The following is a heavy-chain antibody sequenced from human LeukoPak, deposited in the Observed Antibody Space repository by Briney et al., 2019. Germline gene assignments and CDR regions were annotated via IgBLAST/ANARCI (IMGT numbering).Heavy chain of an antibody. D-gene: IGHD6-19*01. CDR3: ASLNIAVAGTFDY. V-gene: IGHV3-30-3*01. CDR2: ISYDGSNK. CDR1: GFTFSSYA. J-gene: IGHJ4*02. Sequence: GGSLRLSCAASGFTFSSYAMHWVRQAPGKGLEWVAVISYDGSNKYYADSVKGRFTISRDNSKNTLYLQMNSLRAEDMAVYYCASLNIAVAGTFDYWGQGTLVTVSS.